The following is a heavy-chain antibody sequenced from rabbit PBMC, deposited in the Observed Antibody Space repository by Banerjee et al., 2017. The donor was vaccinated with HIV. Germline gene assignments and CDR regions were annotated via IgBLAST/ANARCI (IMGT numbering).Heavy chain of an antibody. CDR2: IDSGSTGST. CDR1: GIDFSSGYD. CDR3: VRGDGGAGVGYAM. D-gene: IGHD6-1*01. J-gene: IGHJ6*01. Sequence: QSLEESGGDLVKPGASLTLSCKASGIDFSSGYDMCWVRQAPGKGLEWIACIDSGSTGSTHYASWAKGRFTISSHNAQNTVDLQMNSLTAADTATYFCVRGDGGAGVGYAMWGPGTLVTVS. V-gene: IGHV1S40*01.